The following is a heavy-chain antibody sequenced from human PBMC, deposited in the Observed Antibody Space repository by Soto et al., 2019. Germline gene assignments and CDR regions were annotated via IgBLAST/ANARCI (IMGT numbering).Heavy chain of an antibody. V-gene: IGHV3-30-3*01. CDR1: GFTFSSYA. CDR2: ISYDGSNK. D-gene: IGHD3-22*01. J-gene: IGHJ4*02. Sequence: QVQLVESGGGVVQPGRSLRLSCAASGFTFSSYAMHWVRQAPGKGLEWVAVISYDGSNKYYADSVKGRFTISRDNSKNTLYLQMNSLRAEDTAVYYCARDFTQGRTWYDSSGYYFDYWGQGTLVTVSS. CDR3: ARDFTQGRTWYDSSGYYFDY.